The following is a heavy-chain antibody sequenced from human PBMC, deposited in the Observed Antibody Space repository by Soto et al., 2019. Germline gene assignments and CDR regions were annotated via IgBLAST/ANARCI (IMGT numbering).Heavy chain of an antibody. Sequence: QVQLVQSGAEVKKPGASVKVSCKASGYTFTSYYMHWVRQAPGQGLEWMGIINPSGGSTSYAQKFQGRVTMTRDTSTSTVYMELSSLRSEDTAVYYCARPLWFGEKLDYYYGMDVWGQGTTVTGSS. D-gene: IGHD3-10*01. CDR1: GYTFTSYY. J-gene: IGHJ6*02. CDR3: ARPLWFGEKLDYYYGMDV. V-gene: IGHV1-46*01. CDR2: INPSGGST.